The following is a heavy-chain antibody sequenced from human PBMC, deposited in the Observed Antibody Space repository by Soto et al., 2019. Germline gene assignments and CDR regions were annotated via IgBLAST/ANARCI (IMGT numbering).Heavy chain of an antibody. J-gene: IGHJ3*02. CDR1: GFTFSNYG. CDR2: IINDGSDE. Sequence: QVQLVESGGGVVQPGRSLRLSCAASGFTFSNYGMHWVRQAPGKGLEWLAVIINDGSDEKYGDSVKGRVTISRDNSKNTLYLQINSLRVEDTAVSYCARDDDRPDNGLDMWGQGTVVTVSS. CDR3: ARDDDRPDNGLDM. D-gene: IGHD2-8*01. V-gene: IGHV3-33*05.